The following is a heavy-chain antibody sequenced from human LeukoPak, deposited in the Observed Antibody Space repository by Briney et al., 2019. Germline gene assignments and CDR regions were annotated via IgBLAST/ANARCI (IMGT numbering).Heavy chain of an antibody. Sequence: GGSLRLSCAASGFTFSSYSMNWVRQAPGKGLEWVSSISSSSSYIYYADSVKGRFTISRDNAKNSLYLQMNSLRAEDTAVYYCARARMDGYSYYYYYMDVWGKGTTVTISS. CDR2: ISSSSSYI. J-gene: IGHJ6*03. CDR1: GFTFSSYS. CDR3: ARARMDGYSYYYYYMDV. D-gene: IGHD5-24*01. V-gene: IGHV3-21*01.